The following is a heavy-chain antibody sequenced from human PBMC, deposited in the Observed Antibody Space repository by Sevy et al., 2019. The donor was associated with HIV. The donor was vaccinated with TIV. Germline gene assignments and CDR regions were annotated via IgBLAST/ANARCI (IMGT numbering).Heavy chain of an antibody. Sequence: SETLSLTCTVSDVSISSGTNYWGWIRQPPGKGLEWIGSIYYGGSTYYNTSLKSRVTVSADTSTNQFSLKLTSVTVADTAVYYCARQRGGWYEYDASDVWGQGTMVTVSS. CDR2: IYYGGST. V-gene: IGHV4-39*01. D-gene: IGHD6-19*01. J-gene: IGHJ3*01. CDR3: ARQRGGWYEYDASDV. CDR1: DVSISSGTNY.